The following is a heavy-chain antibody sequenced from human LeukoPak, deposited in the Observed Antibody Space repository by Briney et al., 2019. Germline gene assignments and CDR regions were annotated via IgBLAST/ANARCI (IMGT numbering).Heavy chain of an antibody. V-gene: IGHV3-23*01. D-gene: IGHD3-3*01. CDR1: GFTFSSYA. Sequence: GGFLRLSCAASGFTFSSYAMSWVRQAPGKGLEWVSAISGSGGSTYYADSVKGRFTISRDNSKNTLYLQMNSLRAEDTAVYYCAKGAYDFWSGYLYYWGQGTLVTVSS. CDR3: AKGAYDFWSGYLYY. CDR2: ISGSGGST. J-gene: IGHJ4*02.